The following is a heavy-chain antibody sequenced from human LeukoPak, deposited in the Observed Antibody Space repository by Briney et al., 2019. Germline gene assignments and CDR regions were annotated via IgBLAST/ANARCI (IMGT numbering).Heavy chain of an antibody. CDR1: GYTLTELS. D-gene: IGHD3-22*01. CDR2: ISAYNGNT. CDR3: ARDFVNYYDSSGYRPLDY. Sequence: ASVKVSCKVSGYTLTELSMHWVRQAPGQGLEWMGWISAYNGNTNYAQKLQGRVTMTTDTSTSTAYMELRSLRSDDTAVYYCARDFVNYYDSSGYRPLDYWGQGTLVTVSS. J-gene: IGHJ4*02. V-gene: IGHV1-18*01.